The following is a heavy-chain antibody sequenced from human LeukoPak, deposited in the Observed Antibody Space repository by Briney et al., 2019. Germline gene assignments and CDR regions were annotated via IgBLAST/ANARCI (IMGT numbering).Heavy chain of an antibody. D-gene: IGHD4-11*01. CDR2: IYYSGST. J-gene: IGHJ4*02. Sequence: PSETLSLTCTVSGGSVSSGTYYWSWIRQPPGKGLEWIGYIYYSGSTNYNPSLKSRVTISVDTSKNQFSLKLSSVTAADAAVYYCARDRVRGNSNPFFDYWGQGTLVTVSS. CDR3: ARDRVRGNSNPFFDY. CDR1: GGSVSSGTYY. V-gene: IGHV4-61*01.